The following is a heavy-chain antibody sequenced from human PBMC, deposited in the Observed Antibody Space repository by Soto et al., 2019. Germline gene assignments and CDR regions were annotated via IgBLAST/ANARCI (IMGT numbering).Heavy chain of an antibody. J-gene: IGHJ5*02. CDR1: GFTFSSYG. D-gene: IGHD6-13*01. CDR2: ISYDGSNK. Sequence: QVQLVESGGGVVQPGRSLRLSCAASGFTFSSYGMHWVRQAPGKGLEWVAVISYDGSNKYYADSVKGRFTISRDNSKNTLYLQMNSLRAEDTAVYYCAKDGRGPYSSSWYDWFDPWGQGTLLTVSS. CDR3: AKDGRGPYSSSWYDWFDP. V-gene: IGHV3-30*18.